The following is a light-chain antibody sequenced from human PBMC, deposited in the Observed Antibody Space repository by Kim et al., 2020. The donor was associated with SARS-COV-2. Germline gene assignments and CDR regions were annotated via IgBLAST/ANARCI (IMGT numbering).Light chain of an antibody. J-gene: IGLJ3*02. V-gene: IGLV1-47*02. CDR2: SNS. CDR3: AAWDDSLSGPV. CDR1: SANIGNNY. Sequence: QSVLTQPPSASGTPGQRVTISCSGSSANIGNNYVYWYQQVPGTAPKLLMYSNSQRPSGVPDRFSGSRSGSSASLGISGLRSEDEANYYCAAWDDSLSGPVFGGGTQLTVL.